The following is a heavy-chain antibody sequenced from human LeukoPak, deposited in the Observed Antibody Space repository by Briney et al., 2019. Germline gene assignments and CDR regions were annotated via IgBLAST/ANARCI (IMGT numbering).Heavy chain of an antibody. J-gene: IGHJ4*02. Sequence: GGSRRLSCAASGFTFSSYEMNWVRQAPGKGLDWVSYISSSGSTIYYADSVKGRFTISRDNANNSLYLQMNNLRAEDTAVYYCIYTPFDYWGQGTLVTVSS. CDR2: ISSSGSTI. V-gene: IGHV3-48*03. D-gene: IGHD4-11*01. CDR3: IYTPFDY. CDR1: GFTFSSYE.